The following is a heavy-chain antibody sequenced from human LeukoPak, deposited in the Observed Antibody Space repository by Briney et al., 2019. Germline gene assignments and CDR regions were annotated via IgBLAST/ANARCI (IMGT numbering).Heavy chain of an antibody. V-gene: IGHV3-20*04. CDR3: ARGRYSSSWYKFDY. CDR1: GFIHDDYG. CDR2: INWNGGST. D-gene: IGHD6-13*01. J-gene: IGHJ4*02. Sequence: PGGSLRLFCAACGFIHDDYGMRWVRQASGKGLEWGSGINWNGGSTGYADSVKGRFTISRDNAKNSLYLQMNSLRAEDTALYYCARGRYSSSWYKFDYWGQGTLVTVSS.